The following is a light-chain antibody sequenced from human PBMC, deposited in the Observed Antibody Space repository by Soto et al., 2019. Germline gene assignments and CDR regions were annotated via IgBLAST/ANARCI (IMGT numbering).Light chain of an antibody. CDR2: GTS. V-gene: IGKV3-20*01. Sequence: EIVLTQSPVTLSLSPGERATLSCSASQSVSSSFLAWYQQKPGQAPRLLIYGTSSRATGIPDRFSGSGSGKDFTLTISGLEPEDFAVYSCKQYGSSPNFGGGTKVDIK. CDR3: KQYGSSPN. CDR1: QSVSSSF. J-gene: IGKJ4*01.